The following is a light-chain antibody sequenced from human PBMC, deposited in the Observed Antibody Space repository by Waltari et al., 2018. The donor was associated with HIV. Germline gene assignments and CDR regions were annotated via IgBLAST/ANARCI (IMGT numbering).Light chain of an antibody. CDR2: WAS. V-gene: IGKV4-1*01. J-gene: IGKJ2*04. CDR3: HQYYSIPCS. CDR1: QNVLYSYNNKDY. Sequence: DIVMTQSPESLAVSLGQRATINCKSSQNVLYSYNNKDYMAWYQQRPGQPPRWIIYWASTRESGVPDRFYGSGHVTNFALTISGLQAADAAVYYCHQYYSIPCSFGQGTKVDSK.